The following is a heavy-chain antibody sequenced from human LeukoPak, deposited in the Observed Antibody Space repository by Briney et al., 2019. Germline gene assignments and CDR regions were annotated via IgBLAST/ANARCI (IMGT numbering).Heavy chain of an antibody. D-gene: IGHD3-10*01. CDR1: GFTFSSYA. J-gene: IGHJ4*02. Sequence: AGGSLRLSCAASGFTFSSYAMSWVRQAPGKGLEWIGSIYYSGSTYYNPSLKSRVTISVDTSKNQFSLKLSSVTAADTAVYYCARDSGYYGSGSYQIFDYWGQGTLVTVSS. V-gene: IGHV4-39*07. CDR2: IYYSGST. CDR3: ARDSGYYGSGSYQIFDY.